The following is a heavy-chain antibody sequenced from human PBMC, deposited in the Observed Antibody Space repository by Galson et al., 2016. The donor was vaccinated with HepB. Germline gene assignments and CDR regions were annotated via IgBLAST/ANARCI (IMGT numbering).Heavy chain of an antibody. D-gene: IGHD6-19*01. V-gene: IGHV3-9*01. CDR3: TRDESSGWSGGYHFDY. J-gene: IGHJ4*02. Sequence: SLRLSCAASGFTFDDHAMHWVRQAPGKGLEWVSTISWDSSSIEYADSVQGRFTISRDNANRSLFLQMDSLRSADTAFYYCTRDESSGWSGGYHFDYWGQGTLVTVSS. CDR1: GFTFDDHA. CDR2: ISWDSSSI.